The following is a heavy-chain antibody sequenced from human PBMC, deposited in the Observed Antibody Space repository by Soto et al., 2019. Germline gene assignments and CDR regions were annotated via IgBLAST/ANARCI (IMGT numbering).Heavy chain of an antibody. Sequence: GGSLRLSCTVSGFMFEDFAMHWVRQTPGQGLEWVSGINWNGVNKGYAESVLGRFTISRDNAKKSLYLDMNYLRPEDTALYFCAKDVDRLGELWGYFQSWGQGTMVTVSS. J-gene: IGHJ1*01. CDR1: GFMFEDFA. CDR2: INWNGVNK. D-gene: IGHD3-16*01. CDR3: AKDVDRLGELWGYFQS. V-gene: IGHV3-9*01.